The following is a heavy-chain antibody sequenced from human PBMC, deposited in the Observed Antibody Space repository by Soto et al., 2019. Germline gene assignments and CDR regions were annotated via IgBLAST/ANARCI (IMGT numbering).Heavy chain of an antibody. J-gene: IGHJ5*02. CDR2: ISSSSSYT. Sequence: QVQLVESGGGLVKPGGSLRLSCAASGFTFSDYYRSWIRQAPGKGLEWVSYISSSSSYTNYADSVKGRFTISRDNAKNSLYLQMNSLRAEDTAVYYCARDRQLAQGRFDPWGQGTLVTVSS. V-gene: IGHV3-11*06. CDR3: ARDRQLAQGRFDP. CDR1: GFTFSDYY. D-gene: IGHD6-6*01.